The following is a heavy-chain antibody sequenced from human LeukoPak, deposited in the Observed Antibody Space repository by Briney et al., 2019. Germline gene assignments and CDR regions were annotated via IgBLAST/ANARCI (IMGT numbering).Heavy chain of an antibody. Sequence: SETLSLTCTVSGGSISSGDYYWSWIRQPPGKGLEWIGYIYYSGSTNYNPSLKSRVTISADTSKNQFSLKLSSVTAADTAVYYCARIDSSNWYRIDYWGQGTLVTVSS. V-gene: IGHV4-61*08. CDR1: GGSISSGDYY. CDR3: ARIDSSNWYRIDY. CDR2: IYYSGST. D-gene: IGHD6-13*01. J-gene: IGHJ4*02.